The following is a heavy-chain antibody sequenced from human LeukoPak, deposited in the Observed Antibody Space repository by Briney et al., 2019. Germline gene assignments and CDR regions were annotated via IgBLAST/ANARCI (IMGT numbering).Heavy chain of an antibody. Sequence: GGSLRLSCAASGFTVSSNYMSWVRQAPGKGLEWVSVIYSGGSTYYADSVKGRFTISRDSSKNTLYLQMNSLRAEDTAVYYCATGPQLLWFGEFSFWGQGTLVTVSS. J-gene: IGHJ4*02. V-gene: IGHV3-53*01. CDR3: ATGPQLLWFGEFSF. CDR2: IYSGGST. D-gene: IGHD3-10*01. CDR1: GFTVSSNY.